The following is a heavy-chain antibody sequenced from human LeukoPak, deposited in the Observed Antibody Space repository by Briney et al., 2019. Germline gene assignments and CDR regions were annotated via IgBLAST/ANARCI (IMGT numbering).Heavy chain of an antibody. J-gene: IGHJ6*03. V-gene: IGHV1-8*01. CDR3: ARVPSSTRGYYYYYMDV. D-gene: IGHD2-15*01. Sequence: GASVKVSCKASGYTFTSYDINWVRQATGQGLEWMGWMNPNRGNTGYAQKFQGRVTMTRNTSISTAYMELSSLRSEDTAVYYCARVPSSTRGYYYYYMDVWGKGTTVTISS. CDR1: GYTFTSYD. CDR2: MNPNRGNT.